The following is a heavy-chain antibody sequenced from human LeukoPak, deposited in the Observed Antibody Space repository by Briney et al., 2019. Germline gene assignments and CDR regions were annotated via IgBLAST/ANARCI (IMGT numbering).Heavy chain of an antibody. CDR1: GGSISSYY. Sequence: SETLSLTCTVSGGSISSYYWSWIRQPPGKGLEWIGYIYYSGSTNYHPSLKSRVTISVDTSKNQFSLKLSSVTAADTAVYYCASHCSSTSCAFDIWGQGTMVTVSS. CDR3: ASHCSSTSCAFDI. D-gene: IGHD2-2*01. V-gene: IGHV4-59*01. J-gene: IGHJ3*02. CDR2: IYYSGST.